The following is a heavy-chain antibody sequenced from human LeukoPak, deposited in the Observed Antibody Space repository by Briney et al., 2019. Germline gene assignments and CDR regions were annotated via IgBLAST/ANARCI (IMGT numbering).Heavy chain of an antibody. CDR2: IYYSGST. J-gene: IGHJ5*02. CDR1: GGSITSSSYY. D-gene: IGHD4-17*01. V-gene: IGHV4-39*07. CDR3: ARSYGDYVNWFDP. Sequence: SETLSLTCTVSGGSITSSSYYWGWIRQPPGKGLEWIGSIYYSGSTFYNPSLKSRVTISVDTSKNQFSLKLSSVTAADTTVYYCARSYGDYVNWFDPWGQGTLVTVSS.